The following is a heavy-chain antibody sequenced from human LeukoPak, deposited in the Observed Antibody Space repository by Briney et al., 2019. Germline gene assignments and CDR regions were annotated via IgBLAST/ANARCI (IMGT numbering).Heavy chain of an antibody. Sequence: SETLSLTCTVSGGSISSYYWSWIRQPPGKGLEWIGYIYYSGSTDYNPSLKSRVTISVDTSKNQFSLKLNSVTAADTAVYYCARHGGYCSGGSCYRIQNWFDPWGQGTLVTVSS. D-gene: IGHD2-15*01. CDR1: GGSISSYY. CDR3: ARHGGYCSGGSCYRIQNWFDP. V-gene: IGHV4-59*08. J-gene: IGHJ5*02. CDR2: IYYSGST.